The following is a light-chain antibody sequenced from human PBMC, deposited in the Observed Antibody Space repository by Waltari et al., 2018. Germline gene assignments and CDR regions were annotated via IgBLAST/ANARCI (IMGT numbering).Light chain of an antibody. J-gene: IGLJ3*02. CDR1: GSDVGDFNS. CDR2: DVT. Sequence: QSALTQPRSVSGSPGQSVTISCTGTGSDVGDFNSVSWYQQHPGKAPKLVIFDVTKRPSGVPDRFSGSKSGTSASLTVSGLQAEDEADYYCCSYAGIWVFGGGTKLTFL. V-gene: IGLV2-11*01. CDR3: CSYAGIWV.